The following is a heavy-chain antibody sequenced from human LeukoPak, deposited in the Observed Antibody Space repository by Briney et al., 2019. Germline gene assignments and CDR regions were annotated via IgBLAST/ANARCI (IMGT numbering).Heavy chain of an antibody. CDR3: ARDYKYAFDN. D-gene: IGHD5-24*01. Sequence: GGSLRLSCTASGFTFNNYAMYWVRQAPRKGLEWVAGIFGSGGSAHYADSVKGRFTISRDNSKNTVYLQMDSLRVEDTAVYYCARDYKYAFDNWGQGTLVTVSS. V-gene: IGHV3-23*01. CDR2: IFGSGGSA. J-gene: IGHJ4*02. CDR1: GFTFNNYA.